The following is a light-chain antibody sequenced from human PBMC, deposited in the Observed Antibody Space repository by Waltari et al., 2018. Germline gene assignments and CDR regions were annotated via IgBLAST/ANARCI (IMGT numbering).Light chain of an antibody. CDR3: QQRNSWPLT. V-gene: IGKV3-11*01. CDR1: QTVNTY. Sequence: ETVLTQSPVTLSLSPGERATLACRASQTVNTYLAWYHQKPGQAPRLLIYDTSNRATGIPARFSGSGSGTDFTLTISSLEPEDFAVYYCQQRNSWPLTFGGGTKVEIK. J-gene: IGKJ4*01. CDR2: DTS.